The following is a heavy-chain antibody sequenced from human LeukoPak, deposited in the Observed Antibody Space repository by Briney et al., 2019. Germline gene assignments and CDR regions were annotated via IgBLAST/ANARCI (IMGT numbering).Heavy chain of an antibody. V-gene: IGHV4-30-4*01. Sequence: SQTLSLTRTVSGGSISSGDYYWSWIRQPPGKGLEWIGYIYYSGSTYYNPSLKSRVTISVDTSKNQFSLKPSSVTAADTAVYYCARGRRGYSGYEFDYWGQGTLVTVSS. CDR3: ARGRRGYSGYEFDY. D-gene: IGHD5-12*01. CDR1: GGSISSGDYY. CDR2: IYYSGST. J-gene: IGHJ4*02.